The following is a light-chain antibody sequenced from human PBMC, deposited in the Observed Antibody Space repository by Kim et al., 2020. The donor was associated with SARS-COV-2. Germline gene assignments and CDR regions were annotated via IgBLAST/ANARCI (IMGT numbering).Light chain of an antibody. V-gene: IGKV3-20*01. CDR1: ESVSSSQ. CDR3: QHYGASPYI. J-gene: IGKJ2*01. CDR2: GTS. Sequence: VVLTQSPDTLSLSPGERAILSCRPSESVSSSQVAWYQQKPGQAPRLVLYGTSNRATGIPDRFSGAGSATDFTLTISILEPEDFAVYYCQHYGASPYIFGQGTKLEI.